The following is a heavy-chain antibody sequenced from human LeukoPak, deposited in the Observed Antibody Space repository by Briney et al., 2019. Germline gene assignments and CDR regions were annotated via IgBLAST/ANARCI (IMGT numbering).Heavy chain of an antibody. CDR2: IWYDGSNK. Sequence: GGSLRLSCAVSGFTFSSYGMHWVRQAPGKGLEWVAVIWYDGSNKYYADSVKGRFTISRDNSKNTLYLQMNSLRAEDTAVYYCAKGDSSGYYFDYWGQGTLVTVSS. CDR1: GFTFSSYG. CDR3: AKGDSSGYYFDY. V-gene: IGHV3-30*02. J-gene: IGHJ4*02. D-gene: IGHD3-22*01.